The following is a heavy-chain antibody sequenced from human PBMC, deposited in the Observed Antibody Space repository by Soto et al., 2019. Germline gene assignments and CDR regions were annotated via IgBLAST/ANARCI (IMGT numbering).Heavy chain of an antibody. CDR3: ARDPGRSIAARGFDY. CDR2: ISYDGSNK. D-gene: IGHD6-6*01. CDR1: GFTFSSYA. V-gene: IGHV3-30-3*01. Sequence: QVQLVESGGGVVQPGRSLRLSCAASGFTFSSYAMHWVRQAPGKGLEWMAVISYDGSNKYYADSVKGRFTISRDNSKNTLYLQMNSLRAKNTAVYYCARDPGRSIAARGFDYWVQGNLVTVSS. J-gene: IGHJ4*02.